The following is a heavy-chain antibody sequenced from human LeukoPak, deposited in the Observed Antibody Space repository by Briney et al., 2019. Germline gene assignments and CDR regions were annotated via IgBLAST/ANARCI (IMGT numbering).Heavy chain of an antibody. CDR3: AAIVVVPPAIAY. V-gene: IGHV4-59*06. J-gene: IGHJ4*02. Sequence: SETLSLTCTVSGGSISSYYWSWIRQPPGKGLEWIGYISYSGCTYYNPSLKSRITISVDTSKNQFSLNLSSVTAADTAVYFCAAIVVVPPAIAYWGQGTLVTVSS. CDR1: GGSISSYY. D-gene: IGHD2-2*01. CDR2: ISYSGCT.